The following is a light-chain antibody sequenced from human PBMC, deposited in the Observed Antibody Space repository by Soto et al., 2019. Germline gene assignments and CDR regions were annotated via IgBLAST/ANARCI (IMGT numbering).Light chain of an antibody. J-gene: IGLJ1*01. CDR2: DVS. V-gene: IGLV2-14*01. CDR1: SSDVGGYNY. CDR3: NSYTTSSTYV. Sequence: LNNPASVYGLHRQSIPISCTGTSSDVGGYNYVSWYQQHPGKAPKLMIYDVSNRPSGVSNRFSGSKSGNTASLTISGLQAEDEADYYCNSYTTSSTYVFGTGTKVTVL.